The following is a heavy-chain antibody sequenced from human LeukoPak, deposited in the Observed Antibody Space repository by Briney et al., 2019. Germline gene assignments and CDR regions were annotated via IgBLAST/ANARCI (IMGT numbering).Heavy chain of an antibody. J-gene: IGHJ4*02. CDR2: VFYSGSI. Sequence: PSETLSLTCTVSGGSISSYYWSWIRQPPRKGLEWIGYVFYSGSINYNPSLKSRVTISVDTSKNQFSLKLSSVTAADTAVYYCATTDAEGGWELDYWGQGTLVTVSS. D-gene: IGHD1-26*01. V-gene: IGHV4-59*01. CDR3: ATTDAEGGWELDY. CDR1: GGSISSYY.